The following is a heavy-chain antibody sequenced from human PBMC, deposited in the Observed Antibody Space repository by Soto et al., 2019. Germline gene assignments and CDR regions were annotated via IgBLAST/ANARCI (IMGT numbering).Heavy chain of an antibody. CDR2: ISYDGSNK. V-gene: IGHV3-30*18. CDR1: GFTFSSYG. J-gene: IGHJ6*02. CDR3: AKDEASIAAAGTYYYYYGMDL. D-gene: IGHD6-13*01. Sequence: VGSLRLSCAASGFTFSSYGMHWVRQAPGKGLEWVAVISYDGSNKYYADSVKGRFTISRDNSKNTLYLQMNSLRAEDTAVYYCAKDEASIAAAGTYYYYYGMDLWGQGTTATDSS.